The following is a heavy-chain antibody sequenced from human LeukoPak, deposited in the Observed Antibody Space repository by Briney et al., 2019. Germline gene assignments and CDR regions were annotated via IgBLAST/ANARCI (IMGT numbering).Heavy chain of an antibody. D-gene: IGHD3-22*01. V-gene: IGHV7-4-1*02. CDR3: ARERSLGYYDSSGYNPYWYFDL. CDR1: GYTFTSYA. CDR2: INTNTGNP. J-gene: IGHJ2*01. Sequence: ASVKVSCKASGYTFTSYAMNWVRPAPGQGLEWMGWINTNTGNPTYAQGFTGRFVFSLDTSVSTAYLQISSLKAEDTAVYYCARERSLGYYDSSGYNPYWYFDLWGRGTLVTVSS.